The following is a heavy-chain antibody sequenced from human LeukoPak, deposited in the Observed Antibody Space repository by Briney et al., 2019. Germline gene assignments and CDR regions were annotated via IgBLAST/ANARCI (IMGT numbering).Heavy chain of an antibody. J-gene: IGHJ4*02. Sequence: SETLSLTCTVSGGSISNYYWSWIRQPPGKGLEWIGYIYYSGSTNYNPSLKSRVTISVDTSKNQFSLKLSSVTAADSAVYYCASASSSSGWQTIDYWGQGTLVTVSS. D-gene: IGHD6-19*01. V-gene: IGHV4-59*08. CDR2: IYYSGST. CDR3: ASASSSSGWQTIDY. CDR1: GGSISNYY.